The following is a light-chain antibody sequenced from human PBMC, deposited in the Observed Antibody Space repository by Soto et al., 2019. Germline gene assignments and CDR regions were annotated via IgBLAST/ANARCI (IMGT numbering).Light chain of an antibody. J-gene: IGKJ4*01. V-gene: IGKV3-20*01. CDR3: HQYDSAPLT. CDR1: QSVSSSY. CDR2: GAS. Sequence: EIVLTQSPGTLSLSPGERATLSCRASQSVSSSYLAWYQQKPGQAPRLLIYGASSRATGIPDRFSCSGSGKDFTLTISRLEPEDLAVYYCHQYDSAPLTFGGGTKVEIK.